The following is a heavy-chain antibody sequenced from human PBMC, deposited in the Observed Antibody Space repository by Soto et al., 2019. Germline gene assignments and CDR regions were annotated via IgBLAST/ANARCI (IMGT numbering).Heavy chain of an antibody. D-gene: IGHD3-10*01. J-gene: IGHJ6*02. CDR3: SGITWFRAMDL. V-gene: IGHV6-1*01. Sequence: SQNLSLTGDISVDSVSSNSAALNCIRRSPSRCLEWLGRTYYKSKWNNDYALSVKILITINPDTSKNQFSLHLYSVTPDDTAVNTCSGITWFRAMDLWGQGTPETDSS. CDR1: VDSVSSNSAA. CDR2: TYYKSKWNN.